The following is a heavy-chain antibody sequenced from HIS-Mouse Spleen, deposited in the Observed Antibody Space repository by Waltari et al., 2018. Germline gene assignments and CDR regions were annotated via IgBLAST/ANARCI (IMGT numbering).Heavy chain of an antibody. D-gene: IGHD6-13*01. V-gene: IGHV4-39*07. CDR3: AREIPYSSSWYDWYFDL. J-gene: IGHJ2*01. Sequence: QLQLQESGPGLVKPSETLSLTCPASGGSIISSSYYWGWIRQPPGKGLEWIGSIYYSGSTYYNPSLKSRVTISVDTSKNQFSLKLSSVTAADTAVYYCAREIPYSSSWYDWYFDLWGRGTLVTVSS. CDR1: GGSIISSSYY. CDR2: IYYSGST.